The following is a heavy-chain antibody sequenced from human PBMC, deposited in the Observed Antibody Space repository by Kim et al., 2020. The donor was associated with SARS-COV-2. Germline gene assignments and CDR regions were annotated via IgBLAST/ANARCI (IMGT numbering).Heavy chain of an antibody. Sequence: GGSLRLSCAASGFTFSDHYMDWVRQAPGKGLEWVGRTRNKANSYTTEYAASVKGRFTISRDDSKNSLYLQMNSLKTEDTAVYYCARGSITMVRGAPWDYYYGMDVWGQGTTVTVSS. D-gene: IGHD3-10*01. CDR2: TRNKANSYTT. J-gene: IGHJ6*02. CDR3: ARGSITMVRGAPWDYYYGMDV. V-gene: IGHV3-72*01. CDR1: GFTFSDHY.